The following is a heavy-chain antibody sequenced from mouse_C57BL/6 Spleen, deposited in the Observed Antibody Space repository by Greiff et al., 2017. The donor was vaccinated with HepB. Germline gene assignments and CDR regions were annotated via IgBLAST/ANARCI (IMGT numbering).Heavy chain of an antibody. V-gene: IGHV3-6*01. CDR2: ISYDGSN. J-gene: IGHJ2*01. CDR1: GYSITSGYY. Sequence: EVKVEESGPGLVKPSQSLSLTCSVTGYSITSGYYWNWIRQFPGNKLEWMGYISYDGSNNYNPSLKNRISITRDTSKNQFFLKLNSVTTEDTATYYCARDDGYLYWGQGTTLTVSS. D-gene: IGHD2-3*01. CDR3: ARDDGYLY.